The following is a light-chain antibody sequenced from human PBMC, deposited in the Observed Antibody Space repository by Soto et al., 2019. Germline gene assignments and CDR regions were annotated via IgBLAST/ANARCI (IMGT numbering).Light chain of an antibody. V-gene: IGKV3-11*01. CDR3: QQRSNWPPLT. CDR2: DAS. Sequence: EILLTQSPAPPSFSPGERATLSCRASQSVSSYLAWYQQKPGQAPRLLIYDASNRATGIPARFSGSGSGTDFTLTISSLEPEDFAVYYCQQRSNWPPLTFGQGTRREI. CDR1: QSVSSY. J-gene: IGKJ5*01.